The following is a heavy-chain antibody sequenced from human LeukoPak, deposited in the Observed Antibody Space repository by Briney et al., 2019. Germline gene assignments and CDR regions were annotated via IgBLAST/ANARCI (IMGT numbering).Heavy chain of an antibody. J-gene: IGHJ5*02. Sequence: GGSLRLSCAASGFTFSSYSMHWVRQAPGKGLVWVSRVSPDGSSTSYADSVKGRFTISRDNAKNTLYLQMNSLRAEDTAVYYCARPTIFGVISPYWFDHWALGTLVTVSS. CDR3: ARPTIFGVISPYWFDH. CDR1: GFTFSSYS. CDR2: VSPDGSST. D-gene: IGHD3-3*01. V-gene: IGHV3-74*01.